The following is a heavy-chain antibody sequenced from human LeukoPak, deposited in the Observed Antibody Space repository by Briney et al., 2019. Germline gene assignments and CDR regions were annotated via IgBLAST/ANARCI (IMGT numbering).Heavy chain of an antibody. CDR3: AKGFGYSSSWYVSYFDY. CDR2: ISWNSGSI. J-gene: IGHJ4*02. CDR1: GFTFDDYA. Sequence: GRSLRLSCAASGFTFDDYAMHWVRQAPGKGLEWVSGISWNSGSIGYAGSVKGRFTISRDNAKNSLYLQMNSLRAEDTALYYCAKGFGYSSSWYVSYFDYWGQGTLVTVSS. V-gene: IGHV3-9*01. D-gene: IGHD6-13*01.